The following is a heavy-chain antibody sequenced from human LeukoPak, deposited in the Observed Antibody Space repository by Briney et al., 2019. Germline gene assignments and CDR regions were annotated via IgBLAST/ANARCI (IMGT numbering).Heavy chain of an antibody. V-gene: IGHV3-38-3*01. CDR3: APVLLWFGEPPPPDFDY. D-gene: IGHD3-10*01. J-gene: IGHJ4*02. CDR2: ISGGNT. CDR1: GFTVSSNE. Sequence: PGGSLRLSCEVSGFTVSSNEMSWVRQAPGKGLEWVSSISGGNTYYADSRKGRFTISRDNSKNTLYLQMNSLRAEDTAVYYCAPVLLWFGEPPPPDFDYWGQGTLVTVSS.